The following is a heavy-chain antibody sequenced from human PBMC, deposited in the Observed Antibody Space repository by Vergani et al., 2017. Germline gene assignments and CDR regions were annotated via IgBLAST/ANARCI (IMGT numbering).Heavy chain of an antibody. CDR2: INHSGST. Sequence: QVQLQQWGAGLLKPSETLSLTCAVYGGSFSGYYWSWIRQPPGKGLEWIGEINHSGSTNYNPSLKSRVTISVDTSKNEFSLKLSSVTAADTAVYYCAGGRDSSGYYFSYYYYGMDVWGQGTTVTVSS. CDR3: AGGRDSSGYYFSYYYYGMDV. CDR1: GGSFSGYY. J-gene: IGHJ6*02. V-gene: IGHV4-34*01. D-gene: IGHD3-22*01.